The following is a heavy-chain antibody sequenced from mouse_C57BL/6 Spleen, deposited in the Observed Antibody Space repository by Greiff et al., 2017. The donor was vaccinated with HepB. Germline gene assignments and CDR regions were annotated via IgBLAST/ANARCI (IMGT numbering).Heavy chain of an antibody. V-gene: IGHV1-72*01. D-gene: IGHD2-3*01. CDR1: GYTFTSYW. CDR2: IDPNSGGT. J-gene: IGHJ3*01. CDR3: ARWGDGYAWFAY. Sequence: QVQLQQPGAELVKPGASVKLSCKASGYTFTSYWMHWVKQRPGRGLECIGRIDPNSGGTKYNEKFKSKATLTVDKPSSTAYMQLSSLTSEDSAVYYCARWGDGYAWFAYWGQGTLVTVSA.